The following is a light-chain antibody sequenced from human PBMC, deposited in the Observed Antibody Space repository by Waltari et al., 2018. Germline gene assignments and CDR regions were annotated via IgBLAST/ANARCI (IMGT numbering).Light chain of an antibody. CDR1: QSISSY. J-gene: IGKJ4*01. Sequence: DIQMTQSPTSLYAYVGERVTITCRASQSISSYLNWYQQKPGKAPKLLIYAASSLQSGVPSRFSGSGSGTDFTLTISSLQPEDFATYYCQQSYSTSFGGGTKVEIK. V-gene: IGKV1-39*01. CDR2: AAS. CDR3: QQSYSTS.